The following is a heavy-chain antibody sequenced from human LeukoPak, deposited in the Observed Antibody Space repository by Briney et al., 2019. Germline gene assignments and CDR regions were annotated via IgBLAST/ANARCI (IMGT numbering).Heavy chain of an antibody. Sequence: GGSLRLSCAASGFTFSSSWMAWVRQAPGKGLEWVGNIKEDGTAKNYVVSVRGRFTISRDNAKNSLYLQMNSLRGEDTAVYYCARRAIVVLPANYYMDVWAKGTTVTVSS. D-gene: IGHD2-2*01. V-gene: IGHV3-7*01. CDR1: GFTFSSSW. J-gene: IGHJ6*03. CDR2: IKEDGTAK. CDR3: ARRAIVVLPANYYMDV.